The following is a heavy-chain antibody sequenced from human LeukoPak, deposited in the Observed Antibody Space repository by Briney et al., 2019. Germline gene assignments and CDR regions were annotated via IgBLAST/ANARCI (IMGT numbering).Heavy chain of an antibody. D-gene: IGHD1-1*01. V-gene: IGHV4-30-4*01. Sequence: SETLSLTCTVSGGSISSGDYYWSWIRQPPGKGLEWIGYIYYSGSTYYNPSLKSRVTISVDTSKNHFSLNLNSITPADTAIYHCARGGDWKFDYWGQGALVTVSS. CDR2: IYYSGST. J-gene: IGHJ4*02. CDR1: GGSISSGDYY. CDR3: ARGGDWKFDY.